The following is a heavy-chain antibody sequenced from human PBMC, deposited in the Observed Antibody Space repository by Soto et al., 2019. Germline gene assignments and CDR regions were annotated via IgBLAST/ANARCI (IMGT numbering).Heavy chain of an antibody. Sequence: SETLSLTCTVSGGSISTYYWSWIRQPPGKGLEWIGYIYYSGSTNYNPSLKSRVTISVDTSKNQFSLKLSSVTAAETAVYYCARHSYYSNPLRFDPWGQGTLVTVSS. D-gene: IGHD4-4*01. CDR3: ARHSYYSNPLRFDP. V-gene: IGHV4-59*08. CDR2: IYYSGST. CDR1: GGSISTYY. J-gene: IGHJ5*02.